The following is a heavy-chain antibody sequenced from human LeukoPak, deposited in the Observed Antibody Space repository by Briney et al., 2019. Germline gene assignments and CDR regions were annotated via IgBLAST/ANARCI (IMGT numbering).Heavy chain of an antibody. D-gene: IGHD3-16*01. CDR2: IIPIFGTA. Sequence: ASVKVSCKASGNSISNYAVSWVRQAPGQGFEWMGGIIPIFGTADYAQKFQGRVTITADQSTSTTYMALSSLKSEDTAAYYCTTRACHAGGCSSSFYYYYGLHFWGQGTTVSVSS. J-gene: IGHJ6*02. CDR3: TTRACHAGGCSSSFYYYYGLHF. CDR1: GNSISNYA. V-gene: IGHV1-69*13.